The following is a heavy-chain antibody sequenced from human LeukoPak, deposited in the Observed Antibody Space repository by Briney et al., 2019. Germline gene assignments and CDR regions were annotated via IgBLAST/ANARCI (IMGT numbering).Heavy chain of an antibody. D-gene: IGHD1-26*01. Sequence: HSGGSLRLSCAASGFTFSTYAMSWVRQAPGKGLEWVSSIGGSGGSTYYADSVKGRFTISRDNSKDTLYLQMNSLRAEDTAVYYCAKGQWVPRYYFDYWGQGTLVTVSS. J-gene: IGHJ4*02. CDR1: GFTFSTYA. CDR3: AKGQWVPRYYFDY. V-gene: IGHV3-23*01. CDR2: IGGSGGST.